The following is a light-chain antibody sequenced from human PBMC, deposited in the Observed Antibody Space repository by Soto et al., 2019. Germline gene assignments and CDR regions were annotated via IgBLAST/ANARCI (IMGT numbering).Light chain of an antibody. J-gene: IGKJ1*01. CDR1: QNFGSTY. V-gene: IGKV3-20*01. Sequence: PGEIATLSCMSSQNFGSTYLACYQQKRGQAPRFLIYGASSRATGIPDRFSGSGSGTDFTLTISRLEPEDFAVYYCQQYGRSPTTFGQGTKVDIK. CDR2: GAS. CDR3: QQYGRSPTT.